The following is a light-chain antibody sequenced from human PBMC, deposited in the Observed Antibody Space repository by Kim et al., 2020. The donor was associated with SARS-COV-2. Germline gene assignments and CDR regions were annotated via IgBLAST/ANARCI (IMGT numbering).Light chain of an antibody. CDR3: QQYNSYSGT. V-gene: IGKV1-5*03. CDR1: QRISSW. Sequence: SASVGDRVTITFRASQRISSWLAWYQQKPEKAPKLLIYKASSLESGVPSTFSGSGSGTEFTLTISIVQPDDFATYYCQQYNSYSGTIGQGTKLEI. CDR2: KAS. J-gene: IGKJ2*01.